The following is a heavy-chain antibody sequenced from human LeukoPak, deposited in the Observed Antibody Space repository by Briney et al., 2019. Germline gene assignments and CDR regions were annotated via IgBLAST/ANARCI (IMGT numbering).Heavy chain of an antibody. V-gene: IGHV3-30*18. CDR2: ISYDGSNN. J-gene: IGHJ4*02. Sequence: GRSLRLSCAASGFTFSSYGMHWVRQAPGKGLEWVAVISYDGSNNYYADSVKGRFTISRDNSKNTLYLQMNSLRAEDTAVYYCAKPSSGSYYDYWGQGTLVTVSS. CDR3: AKPSSGSYYDY. CDR1: GFTFSSYG. D-gene: IGHD1-26*01.